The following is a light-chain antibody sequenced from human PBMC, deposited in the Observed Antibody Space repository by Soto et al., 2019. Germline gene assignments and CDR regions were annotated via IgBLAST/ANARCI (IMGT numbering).Light chain of an antibody. CDR2: EDN. V-gene: IGLV6-57*04. Sequence: NFMLTQPHSVSESPGKTVTISCTRSSGRIANNYVQWYQQRPGSAPTTVIYEDNQRPSGVPDRFSGSIDSSSNSASLPVSGLKTEDEADYSCQSSVSSNHRVFGGGTK. J-gene: IGLJ3*02. CDR3: QSSVSSNHRV. CDR1: SGRIANNY.